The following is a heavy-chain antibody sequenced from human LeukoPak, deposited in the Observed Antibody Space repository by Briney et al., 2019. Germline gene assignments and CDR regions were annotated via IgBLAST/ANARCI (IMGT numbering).Heavy chain of an antibody. CDR1: GGSFSGYY. V-gene: IGHV4-34*01. CDR3: ARGPRITIFGVVQIEGKGAFDI. J-gene: IGHJ3*02. Sequence: TLSLTCAVYGGSFSGYYWSWIRQPPGKGLEWIGELNHSGSTNYNPSLKSRVTISVDTSKNQFSLKLSSVTAADTAVYYCARGPRITIFGVVQIEGKGAFDIWGQGTMVTVSS. D-gene: IGHD3-3*01. CDR2: LNHSGST.